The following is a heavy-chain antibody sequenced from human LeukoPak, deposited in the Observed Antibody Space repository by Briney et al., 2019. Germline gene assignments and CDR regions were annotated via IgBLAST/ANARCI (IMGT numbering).Heavy chain of an antibody. CDR1: GFTFSSYS. D-gene: IGHD5-18*01. J-gene: IGHJ4*02. Sequence: GSLRLSCAASGFTFSSYSMNWVRQAPGKGLEWVSYISSSGSTIYYADSVKGRFTISRDNAKNSLYLQMNSLRAEDTAVYYCARGYSYGYVDYWGQGTLVTVSS. CDR2: ISSSGSTI. V-gene: IGHV3-48*04. CDR3: ARGYSYGYVDY.